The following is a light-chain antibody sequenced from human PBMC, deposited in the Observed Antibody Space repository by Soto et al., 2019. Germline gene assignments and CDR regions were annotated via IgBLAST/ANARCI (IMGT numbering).Light chain of an antibody. V-gene: IGKV3D-15*01. Sequence: FVLPQSPDTLSLSPGERATLSCRASQSVSRYLAWYQQKPGQAPRLLIYDASNRATGIPARFSGNGSGTEFTLTIDSLQSEDFAVYYCQQYNDWLPAFGGGTKVDIK. CDR1: QSVSRY. CDR2: DAS. CDR3: QQYNDWLPA. J-gene: IGKJ4*01.